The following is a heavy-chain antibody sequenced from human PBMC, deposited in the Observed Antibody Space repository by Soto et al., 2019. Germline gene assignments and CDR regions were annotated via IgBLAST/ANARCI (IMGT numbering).Heavy chain of an antibody. V-gene: IGHV1-8*01. Sequence: QVQLVQSGAEVKKPGASVKVSCKASGYTFTSYDINWVRQATGQGLEWMGWMHPNSGNTGYAQKVQGRVTMTRNTSISTAYMELSSLRSEDTAVYYCAQAVAGPPYYFDYWGQGTLVTVSS. J-gene: IGHJ4*02. CDR1: GYTFTSYD. D-gene: IGHD6-19*01. CDR2: MHPNSGNT. CDR3: AQAVAGPPYYFDY.